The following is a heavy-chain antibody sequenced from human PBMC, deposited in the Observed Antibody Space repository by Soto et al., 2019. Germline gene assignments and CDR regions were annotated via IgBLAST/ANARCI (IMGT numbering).Heavy chain of an antibody. CDR1: GGSFTSNNW. CDR2: IYRTGST. D-gene: IGHD1-7*01. J-gene: IGHJ4*02. Sequence: SETLSLTCAVSGGSFTSNNWWTWVRQPPGQGLEWIGEIYRTGSTNYNPSLKSRVTISLDKSEKQISLKVTSLTAADTAVYYCASRDPGTSVDYWGQGTLVTGSP. CDR3: ASRDPGTSVDY. V-gene: IGHV4-4*02.